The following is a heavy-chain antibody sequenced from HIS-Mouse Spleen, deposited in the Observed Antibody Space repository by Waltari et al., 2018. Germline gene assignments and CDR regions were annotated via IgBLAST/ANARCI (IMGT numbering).Heavy chain of an antibody. CDR3: ASNHIAALDY. CDR2: ISYDGSNK. V-gene: IGHV3-30-3*01. Sequence: QVQLVESGGGVVQPGRSLRLSCAASGFTFSGYAMPWVRQAPGKGLEWVAVISYDGSNKYYADSVKGRFTISRDNSKNTRYLQMNSLRAEDTAVYYCASNHIAALDYWGQGTLVTVSS. CDR1: GFTFSGYA. J-gene: IGHJ4*02. D-gene: IGHD6-6*01.